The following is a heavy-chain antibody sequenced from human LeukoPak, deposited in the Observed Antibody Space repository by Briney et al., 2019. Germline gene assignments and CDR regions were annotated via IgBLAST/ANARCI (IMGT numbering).Heavy chain of an antibody. Sequence: SETLSLTCTVSGGSISSSTYYWAWIRQPPGQGLEYIGSIYYSGNTYYNPSLKSRVTMAVDTSKNQFSLKLSSVTAADTAVYYCARRHSSGWFSSIDYWGQGTLVTVSS. CDR2: IYYSGNT. J-gene: IGHJ4*02. D-gene: IGHD6-19*01. CDR3: ARRHSSGWFSSIDY. V-gene: IGHV4-39*01. CDR1: GGSISSSTYY.